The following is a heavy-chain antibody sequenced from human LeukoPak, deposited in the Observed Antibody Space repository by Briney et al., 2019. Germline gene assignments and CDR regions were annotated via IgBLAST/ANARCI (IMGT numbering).Heavy chain of an antibody. J-gene: IGHJ5*02. CDR1: GGSFSGYY. D-gene: IGHD2-2*01. Sequence: SETLSLTCAVYGGSFSGYYWSWIRQPPAKGLEWIGEINHSGSTNYNPSLKSRVTISVDTSKNQFSLKLSSVTAADTAVYYCARRGLGYRSSTSCYAVRFDPWGQGTLVTVSS. V-gene: IGHV4-34*01. CDR2: INHSGST. CDR3: ARRGLGYRSSTSCYAVRFDP.